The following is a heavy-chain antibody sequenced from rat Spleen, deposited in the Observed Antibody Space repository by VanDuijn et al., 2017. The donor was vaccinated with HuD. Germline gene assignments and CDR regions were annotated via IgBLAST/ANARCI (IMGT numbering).Heavy chain of an antibody. Sequence: EVQLQESGPGLVKPSQSLSLTCSVTGYSITNNYWGWIRKFPGNKMEWMGYISYSGSTSYNPSLKSRISITRDTSKNQFFLQLNSVSTEDTATYYCARRTGSSWYFDFWGPGTMVTVSS. V-gene: IGHV3-1*01. J-gene: IGHJ1*01. CDR2: ISYSGST. D-gene: IGHD5-1*01. CDR1: GYSITNNY. CDR3: ARRTGSSWYFDF.